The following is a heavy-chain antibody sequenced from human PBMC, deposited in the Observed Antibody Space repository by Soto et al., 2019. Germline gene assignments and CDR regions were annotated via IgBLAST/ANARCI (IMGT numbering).Heavy chain of an antibody. Sequence: QVQLQESGPGLVKPSQTLSLTCTVSGGSINSGGYYWSWIRQHPGKGLEWIGYIYYSGSTYYNSSLKRRVTISIDTSKNQFSLRLSSVTAADTAVYYCTRQRDGYNYRYFDYWGQGTLVTVSS. CDR2: IYYSGST. J-gene: IGHJ4*02. CDR3: TRQRDGYNYRYFDY. CDR1: GGSINSGGYY. V-gene: IGHV4-31*03. D-gene: IGHD5-12*01.